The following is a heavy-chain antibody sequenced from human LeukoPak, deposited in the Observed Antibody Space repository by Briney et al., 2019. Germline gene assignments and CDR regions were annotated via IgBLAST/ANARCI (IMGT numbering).Heavy chain of an antibody. J-gene: IGHJ4*02. D-gene: IGHD3-9*01. Sequence: GGSLRLSCAASGLTFPNYALSWVRQAPGMRLEWVSVISESGGETYYADSVKGRFTISRDNSQNTLFLQMNSLRTEDTALYYCAHDLTGSDWSVDYWGQGTLVTVSS. CDR2: ISESGGET. CDR3: AHDLTGSDWSVDY. CDR1: GLTFPNYA. V-gene: IGHV3-23*01.